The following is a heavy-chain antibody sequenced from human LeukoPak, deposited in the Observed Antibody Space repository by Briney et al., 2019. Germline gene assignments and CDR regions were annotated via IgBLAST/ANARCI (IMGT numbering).Heavy chain of an antibody. V-gene: IGHV3-23*01. J-gene: IGHJ4*02. CDR3: AEGDTVRYFDWSPGYFDY. CDR2: ISGSGGST. CDR1: GFTFSSYA. Sequence: GGSLRLSCAASGFTFSSYAMSWVRQAPGKGLEWVSAISGSGGSTYYADSVKGRFTISRDNSKNTLYLQMNSLRAEDTAVYYCAEGDTVRYFDWSPGYFDYWGQGTLVTVSS. D-gene: IGHD3-9*01.